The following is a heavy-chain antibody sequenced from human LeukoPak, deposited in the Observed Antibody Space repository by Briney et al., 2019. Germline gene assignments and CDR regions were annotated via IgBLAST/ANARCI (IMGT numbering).Heavy chain of an antibody. D-gene: IGHD1-1*01. CDR1: GFIFSSYA. V-gene: IGHV3-23*01. J-gene: IGHJ5*02. CDR3: AVLPRGNCNWFDP. CDR2: ISGSGGST. Sequence: GGSLRLSCAASGFIFSSYAMSWVRQAPGKGLEWVSAISGSGGSTYYADSVKGRFTISRDNSKNTLYLQMNSLRAEDTTVYYCAVLPRGNCNWFDPWGQGSLVTVSS.